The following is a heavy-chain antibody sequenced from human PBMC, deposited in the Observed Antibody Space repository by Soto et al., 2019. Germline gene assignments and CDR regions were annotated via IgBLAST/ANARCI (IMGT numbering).Heavy chain of an antibody. D-gene: IGHD3-22*01. J-gene: IGHJ4*02. CDR3: ARKGYDSSGYLARFDY. V-gene: IGHV1-18*01. Sequence: ASVKVSCKASGYTFTSYGISWVRQAPGQGLEWMGWISAYNGNTKYAQKLQGRVTMTTDTSTSTAYMELRSLRSEDTAVYYCARKGYDSSGYLARFDYWGQGTLVTVSS. CDR2: ISAYNGNT. CDR1: GYTFTSYG.